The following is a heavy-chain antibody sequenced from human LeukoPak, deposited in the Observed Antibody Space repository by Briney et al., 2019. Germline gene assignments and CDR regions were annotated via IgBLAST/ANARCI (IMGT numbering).Heavy chain of an antibody. CDR1: GYTLTELP. V-gene: IGHV1-24*01. J-gene: IGHJ4*02. CDR3: ASGLWFGELSLNFDY. D-gene: IGHD3-10*01. CDR2: FDPEDGET. Sequence: GASVKVSCKVSGYTLTELPMHWVRQAPGKGLEWMGGFDPEDGETIYAQKFQGRVTMTEDTSTDTAYMELSSLRSEDTAVYYCASGLWFGELSLNFDYWGQGTLVTVSS.